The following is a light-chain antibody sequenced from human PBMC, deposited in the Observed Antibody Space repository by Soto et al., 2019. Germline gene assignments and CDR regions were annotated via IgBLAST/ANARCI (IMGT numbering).Light chain of an antibody. J-gene: IGKJ1*01. Sequence: DIQMTQSPSTLSASVVGRVTITCRASQSISSWLAWYQQKPGKAPKLLIYDASSLESGVPSRFSGSGSGTEFALTISSLQPDDFATYYCQQYNSYSQTFGQGTKVDIK. CDR2: DAS. CDR1: QSISSW. CDR3: QQYNSYSQT. V-gene: IGKV1-5*01.